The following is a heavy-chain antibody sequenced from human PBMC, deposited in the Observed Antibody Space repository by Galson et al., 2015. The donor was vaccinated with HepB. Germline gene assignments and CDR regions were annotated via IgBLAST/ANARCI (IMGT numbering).Heavy chain of an antibody. Sequence: SLRLSCAASGFTFSSYWMNWVRQAPGKGLEWVANINEDGSAKYYADSVKGRFTISRDNARNSLFLQVSSLRGEDTAIYYCACGVNWACNYWGQGALVTVSS. CDR2: INEDGSAK. D-gene: IGHD1-1*01. CDR1: GFTFSSYW. CDR3: ACGVNWACNY. J-gene: IGHJ4*02. V-gene: IGHV3-7*03.